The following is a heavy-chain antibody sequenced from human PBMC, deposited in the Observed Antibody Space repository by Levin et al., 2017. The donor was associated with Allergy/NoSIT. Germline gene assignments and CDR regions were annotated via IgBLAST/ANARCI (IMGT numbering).Heavy chain of an antibody. D-gene: IGHD3-22*01. J-gene: IGHJ4*02. CDR3: AKDQKNGEDFSTYYYDSSGYYSGFGFDY. Sequence: LSLTCAASGFTFSSYAMSWVRQAPGKGLEWVSAISGSGGSTYYADSVKGRFTISRDNSKNTLYLQMNSLRAEDTAVYYCAKDQKNGEDFSTYYYDSSGYYSGFGFDYWGQGTLVTVSS. CDR2: ISGSGGST. V-gene: IGHV3-23*01. CDR1: GFTFSSYA.